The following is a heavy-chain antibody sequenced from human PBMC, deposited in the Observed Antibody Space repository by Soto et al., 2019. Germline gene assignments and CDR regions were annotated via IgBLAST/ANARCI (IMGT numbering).Heavy chain of an antibody. D-gene: IGHD2-21*02. V-gene: IGHV4-59*01. CDR1: GASISRYY. CDR3: ARDLWGYCGGDCYPLDV. Sequence: QVRLQESGPGLVKPSETLFLTCTVSGASISRYYWCWIRQSPGKGLEWIGYLYNTGRTIYNPSLKSRVTKSVDTSKNQSSLKMNSVTAADTAVYYCARDLWGYCGGDCYPLDVWGQGTTVTVSS. J-gene: IGHJ6*02. CDR2: LYNTGRT.